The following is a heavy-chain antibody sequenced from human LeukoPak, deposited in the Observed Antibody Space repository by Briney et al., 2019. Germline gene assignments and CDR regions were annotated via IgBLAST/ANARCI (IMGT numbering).Heavy chain of an antibody. D-gene: IGHD2-15*01. J-gene: IGHJ3*02. Sequence: GRSLRLSCAASGFTFSSYAMHWVRQAPGKGLEWVAVISYDGSNKYYVDSVKGRFTISRDNSKNTLYLQMNSLRAEDTAVYYCARDSLKPLYCSGGNCPTETNAFDIWGQGTMVTVSS. CDR2: ISYDGSNK. CDR3: ARDSLKPLYCSGGNCPTETNAFDI. CDR1: GFTFSSYA. V-gene: IGHV3-30-3*01.